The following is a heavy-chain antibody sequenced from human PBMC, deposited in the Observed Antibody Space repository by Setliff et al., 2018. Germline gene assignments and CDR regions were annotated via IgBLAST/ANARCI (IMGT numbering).Heavy chain of an antibody. CDR2: ISAYNGNT. D-gene: IGHD5-12*01. CDR1: GYTFTSYG. Sequence: ASVKVSCKASGYTFTSYGISWVRQAPGQGLEWMGWISAYNGNTNYAQKLQGRVTMTTDTSTSTAYMELRSLRSDDTAVYYCARFRSDMVATSLGYWGQGALVTVSS. J-gene: IGHJ4*02. V-gene: IGHV1-18*01. CDR3: ARFRSDMVATSLGY.